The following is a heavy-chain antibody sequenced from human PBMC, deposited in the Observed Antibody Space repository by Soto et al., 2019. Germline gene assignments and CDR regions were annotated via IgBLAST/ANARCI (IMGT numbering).Heavy chain of an antibody. V-gene: IGHV1-69*01. J-gene: IGHJ4*02. CDR1: GGTFSSYA. D-gene: IGHD5-12*01. CDR3: GKTQGRTYSRYDFRGVDY. Sequence: QVQLVQSGAEVKKPGSSVKVSCKASGGTFSSYAISWVRQAPGQGLEWMGGIIPIFGTANYAQKFQGRVTITADEPTRKADLELSLLRSEDPAVYYCGKTQGRTYSRYDFRGVDYWGQGNLVHLSS. CDR2: IIPIFGTA.